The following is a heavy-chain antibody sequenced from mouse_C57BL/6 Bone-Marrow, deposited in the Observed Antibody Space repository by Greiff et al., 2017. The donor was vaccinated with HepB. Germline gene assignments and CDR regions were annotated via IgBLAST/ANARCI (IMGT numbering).Heavy chain of an antibody. CDR1: GYTFTSYW. J-gene: IGHJ3*01. CDR3: ARSVGYDYDGFAY. CDR2: IYPSDSET. D-gene: IGHD2-4*01. V-gene: IGHV1-61*01. Sequence: QVQLQQPGAELVRPGSSVKLSCKASGYTFTSYWMDWVKQRPGQGLEWIGNIYPSDSETHYNQKFKDKATLTVDKSSSTAYMQLSSLTSEDSAVYYCARSVGYDYDGFAYWGQGTLVTVSA.